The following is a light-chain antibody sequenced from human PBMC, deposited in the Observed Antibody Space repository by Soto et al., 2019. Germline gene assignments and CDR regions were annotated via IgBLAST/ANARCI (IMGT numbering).Light chain of an antibody. V-gene: IGKV3-20*01. Sequence: ELVLTQSPGTLSLSPGERATLSCRASQSVSSSYLAWYQQKPGQAPRLLIYGASSRATGIPDRFSGSGSGTDFTLTISRLEPEDFAVNYCQQYGSWTFGQGTKVDIK. J-gene: IGKJ1*01. CDR2: GAS. CDR1: QSVSSSY. CDR3: QQYGSWT.